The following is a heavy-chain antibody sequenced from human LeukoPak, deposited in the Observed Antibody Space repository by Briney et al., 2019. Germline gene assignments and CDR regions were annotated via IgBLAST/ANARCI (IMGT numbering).Heavy chain of an antibody. CDR3: ARQENYYYSSTYLDC. J-gene: IGHJ5*01. CDR1: GYIFTNYW. Sequence: GESLEISCKGSGYIFTNYWIGWVRQMPGKGLEWMGIIYPGDSDTRYSPSFQGQVTISADKSISTAYLQWSSLKASDTAMYYCARQENYYYSSTYLDCWGQGRLVSVSS. D-gene: IGHD3-22*01. V-gene: IGHV5-51*01. CDR2: IYPGDSDT.